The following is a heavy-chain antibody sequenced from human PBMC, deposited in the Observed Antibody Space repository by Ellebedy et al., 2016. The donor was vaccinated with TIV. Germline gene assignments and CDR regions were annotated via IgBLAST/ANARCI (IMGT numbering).Heavy chain of an antibody. CDR3: ARDPGGGGDFGDNWFDP. Sequence: PGGSLRLSCEASGIIVTDYFMNWVRQAPGKGLEWVSVLYPDAKTNYTDSVNGRFIVSRDSSKNTLYLQMTGLTAEDTAVYYCARDPGGGGDFGDNWFDPWGQGTLVTVSS. V-gene: IGHV3-66*01. J-gene: IGHJ5*02. CDR2: LYPDAKT. D-gene: IGHD2-21*01. CDR1: GIIVTDYF.